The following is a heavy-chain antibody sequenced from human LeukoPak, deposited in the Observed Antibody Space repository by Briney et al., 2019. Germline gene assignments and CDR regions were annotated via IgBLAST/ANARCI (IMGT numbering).Heavy chain of an antibody. CDR2: IYYSGST. V-gene: IGHV4-39*07. Sequence: KPSETLSLTCTVSGGSISSSSYYWGWIRQPPGKGLEWIGSIYYSGSTYYNPSLKSRVTISVDTSKNQFSLKLSSVTAADTAVYYCARGKQSPFSSWYRNYYYYMDVWGKGTTVTVSS. CDR1: GGSISSSSYY. J-gene: IGHJ6*03. CDR3: ARGKQSPFSSWYRNYYYYMDV. D-gene: IGHD6-13*01.